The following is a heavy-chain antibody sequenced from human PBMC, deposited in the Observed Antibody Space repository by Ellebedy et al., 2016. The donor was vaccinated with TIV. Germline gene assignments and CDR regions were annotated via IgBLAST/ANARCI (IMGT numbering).Heavy chain of an antibody. V-gene: IGHV6-1*01. CDR1: GDSVSSKSAA. Sequence: SQTLSLTCAISGDSVSSKSAAWTWLRPSPWRGLECLGRTYYRSKWYNEYAVSVESRITINSDTSKNQFSFQLSSVTPEDTAIYYCAREIRAYDSWGQGTLVTVSS. J-gene: IGHJ4*02. CDR2: TYYRSKWYN. CDR3: AREIRAYDS.